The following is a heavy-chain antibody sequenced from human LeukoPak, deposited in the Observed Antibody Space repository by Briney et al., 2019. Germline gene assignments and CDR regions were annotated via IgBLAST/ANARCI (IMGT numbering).Heavy chain of an antibody. CDR1: GFTFSDYY. CDR3: ARDLYDSSGYYSGY. J-gene: IGHJ4*02. Sequence: PGGSLRLSCAASGFTFSDYYMSWIRQAPGKGLEWVSYISSSGSTTYYADSVKGRFTISRDNAKNSLYLQMNSLRAEDTAVYYCARDLYDSSGYYSGYWGQGTLVTVSS. CDR2: ISSSGSTT. V-gene: IGHV3-11*01. D-gene: IGHD3-22*01.